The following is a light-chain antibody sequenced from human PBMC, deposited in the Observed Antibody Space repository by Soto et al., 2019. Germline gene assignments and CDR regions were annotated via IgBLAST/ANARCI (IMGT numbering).Light chain of an antibody. CDR3: AAWDDSLNVVV. CDR1: SSNIGSNT. Sequence: QSVLTQPPSASGAPGQRVTISCSGSSSNIGSNTVNWYQQLPGTAPKLLIYSSSQRPSGVPDRFSGSKSGTSASLAISGLQSEDEADYYCAAWDDSLNVVVFGGGTKVTVL. V-gene: IGLV1-44*01. CDR2: SSS. J-gene: IGLJ2*01.